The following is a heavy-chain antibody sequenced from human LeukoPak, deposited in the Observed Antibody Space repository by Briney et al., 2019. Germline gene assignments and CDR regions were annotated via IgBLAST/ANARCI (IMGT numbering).Heavy chain of an antibody. D-gene: IGHD1/OR15-1a*01. V-gene: IGHV3-30*04. CDR1: GFTFSSYA. CDR3: TLTTFGVVYYFDY. J-gene: IGHJ4*02. CDR2: ISYDGINQ. Sequence: GGSLRLSCATSGFTFSSYAMHWVRQAPGKGLEWVALISYDGINQYYADSVKGRFIISRDNSKSTLYLQLNSLRLEDTAVYYCTLTTFGVVYYFDYWGQGTLVTVSS.